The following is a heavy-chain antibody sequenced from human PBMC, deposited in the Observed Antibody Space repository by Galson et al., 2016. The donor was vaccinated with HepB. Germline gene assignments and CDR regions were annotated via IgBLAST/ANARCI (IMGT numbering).Heavy chain of an antibody. V-gene: IGHV3-53*01. CDR2: ISAGEGT. D-gene: IGHD3-22*01. J-gene: IGHJ4*02. CDR1: GFSFSSYA. CDR3: TREDGGYYFDQ. Sequence: SLRLSCAASGFSFSSYAMSWVRQAPGEGLEWVSVISAGEGTYYTDSVRGRFTVSRDNSKNTVYLQMSSLRAEDTGVYYCTREDGGYYFDQWCQGSLVTVSS.